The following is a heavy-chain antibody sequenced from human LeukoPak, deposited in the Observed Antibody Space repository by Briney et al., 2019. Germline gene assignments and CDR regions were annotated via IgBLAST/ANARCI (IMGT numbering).Heavy chain of an antibody. J-gene: IGHJ4*02. CDR3: ARDDPSVVTPHFDY. CDR1: GFTFSSYS. Sequence: GGSLRLSCAASGFTFSSYSMNWVHQAPGKGLEWVSYISSSSSTIYYADSVKGRFTISRDNAKNSLYLQMNSLRDEDTAVYYCARDDPSVVTPHFDYWGQGTLVTVSS. CDR2: ISSSSSTI. V-gene: IGHV3-48*02. D-gene: IGHD4-23*01.